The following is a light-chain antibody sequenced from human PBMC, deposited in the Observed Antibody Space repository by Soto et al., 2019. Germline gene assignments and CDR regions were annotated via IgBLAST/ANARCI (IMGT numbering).Light chain of an antibody. CDR2: DDS. Sequence: SYVLTQPPSVAVAPGQTARITCGGNNIGSKSVHWYQQKPGQAPVLVVDDDSDRPSGIPERFSGSNSGNTATLTISMVEDWDEADYFCHVGDSSSEHVFGTGTKVTVL. J-gene: IGLJ6*01. CDR1: NIGSKS. V-gene: IGLV3-21*02. CDR3: HVGDSSSEHV.